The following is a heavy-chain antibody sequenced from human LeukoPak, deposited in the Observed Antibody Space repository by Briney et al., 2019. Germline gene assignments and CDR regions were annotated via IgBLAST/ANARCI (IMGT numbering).Heavy chain of an antibody. D-gene: IGHD3-10*01. V-gene: IGHV1-2*04. CDR2: INPNSGGT. J-gene: IGHJ2*01. CDR3: ARLTMVRGVIYGTDWHFDL. CDR1: GYTFTSYY. Sequence: ASVKVSCKASGYTFTSYYMHWVRQAPGQGLEWMGWINPNSGGTNYAQKFQGWVTMTRDTSISTAYMELSRLRSDDTAVYYCARLTMVRGVIYGTDWHFDLWGRGTLVTVSS.